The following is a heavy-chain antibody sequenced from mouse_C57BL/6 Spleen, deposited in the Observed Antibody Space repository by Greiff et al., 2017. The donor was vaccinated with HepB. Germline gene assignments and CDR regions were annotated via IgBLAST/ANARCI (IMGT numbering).Heavy chain of an antibody. V-gene: IGHV1-22*01. CDR3: ARALIVTFDY. J-gene: IGHJ2*01. CDR2: INPNNGGT. Sequence: EVKLVESGPELVKPGASVKMSCKASGYTFTDYNMHWVKQSHGKSLEWIGYINPNNGGTSYNQKFKGKATLTVNKSSSTAYMELRSLTSEDSAVYYCARALIVTFDYWGQGTTLTVSS. CDR1: GYTFTDYN. D-gene: IGHD2-5*01.